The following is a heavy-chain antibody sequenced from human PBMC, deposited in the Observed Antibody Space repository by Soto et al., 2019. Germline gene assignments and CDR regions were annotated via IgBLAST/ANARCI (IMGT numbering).Heavy chain of an antibody. Sequence: PGGSLRLSCAASGFTFSSYGMHWVRQAPGKGLEWVAVISYDGSNKYYADSVKGRFTISRDNSKNTLYLQMNSLRAEDTAVYYCARGQSVPVFFGMIIMSNYGLDVWGQGTKVTVCS. J-gene: IGHJ6*02. D-gene: IGHD3-3*01. CDR2: ISYDGSNK. CDR3: ARGQSVPVFFGMIIMSNYGLDV. V-gene: IGHV3-30*03. CDR1: GFTFSSYG.